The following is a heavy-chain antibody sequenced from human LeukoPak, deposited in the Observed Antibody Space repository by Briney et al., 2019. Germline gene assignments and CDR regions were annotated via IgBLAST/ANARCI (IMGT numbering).Heavy chain of an antibody. CDR2: INPNSGGT. CDR3: ARGDIVVLLAGIPHNWFDP. J-gene: IGHJ5*02. V-gene: IGHV1-2*02. Sequence: ASVKVSCKASGYSFTGYYIHWVRQAPGQGLEWMGWINPNSGGTNYAQKFQGRATMTRDTSISTAYMELSRLRSDDTAVYYCARGDIVVLLAGIPHNWFDPWGQGTLVTVSS. CDR1: GYSFTGYY. D-gene: IGHD2-2*02.